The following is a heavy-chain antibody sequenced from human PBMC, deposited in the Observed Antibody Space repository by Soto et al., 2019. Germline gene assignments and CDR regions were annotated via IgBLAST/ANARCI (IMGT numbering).Heavy chain of an antibody. J-gene: IGHJ4*02. CDR2: IIPIFGTA. CDR1: GGTFSSYA. D-gene: IGHD3-3*01. V-gene: IGHV1-69*01. CDR3: ARWFVSRYYSGDRLYFDY. Sequence: QVQLVQSGAEVKKPGSSVKVSCKASGGTFSSYAISWVRQAPGQGLEWMGGIIPIFGTANYAQKFQGRVPITAEESTSTGYMELSSLRSEDTAVYYCARWFVSRYYSGDRLYFDYWGQETLVTVSS.